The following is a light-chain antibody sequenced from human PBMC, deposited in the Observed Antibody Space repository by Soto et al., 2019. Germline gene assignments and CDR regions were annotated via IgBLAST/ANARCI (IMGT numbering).Light chain of an antibody. CDR3: QNYNDWQLN. CDR1: QIVSVN. J-gene: IGKJ3*01. V-gene: IGKV3-15*01. CDR2: VLS. Sequence: VMAQSAGTLSLSPGERATLSCRASQIVSVNLAWYHQKPGHAPRLLIYVLSTRATGIPARFSGSESGTEFTLTISSLQSEDFTVYYCQNYNDWQLNFGPGTKVD.